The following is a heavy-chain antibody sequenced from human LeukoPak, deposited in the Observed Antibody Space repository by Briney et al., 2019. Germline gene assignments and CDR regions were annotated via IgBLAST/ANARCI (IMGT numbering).Heavy chain of an antibody. Sequence: SQTLSLTFIISGDSVSCNSAAWNWIRQSPSRGLEWLGRTYYRSKWYNDYAVSVKSRITINPDTSKNQFSLQLNSVTPEDTAVYYCARDLRGSKGLNWFDPSGQRTLVTVSS. CDR2: TYYRSKWYN. D-gene: IGHD2-15*01. CDR3: ARDLRGSKGLNWFDP. V-gene: IGHV6-1*01. CDR1: GDSVSCNSAA. J-gene: IGHJ5*02.